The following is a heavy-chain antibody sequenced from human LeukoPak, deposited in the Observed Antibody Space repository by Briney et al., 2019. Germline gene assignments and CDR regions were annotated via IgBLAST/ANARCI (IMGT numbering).Heavy chain of an antibody. CDR3: ARAPLYCSSTSCYIPYYYGMDV. D-gene: IGHD2-2*02. CDR1: GYTFTSYG. V-gene: IGHV1-18*01. J-gene: IGHJ6*02. CDR2: ISAYNGNT. Sequence: GASVKVSCKASGYTFTSYGISWVRQAPGQGRDWMGWISAYNGNTNYVQKLQGRVTMATDTSMSPAYMELRSLRSDDTAVYYCARAPLYCSSTSCYIPYYYGMDVWGQGTTVTVSS.